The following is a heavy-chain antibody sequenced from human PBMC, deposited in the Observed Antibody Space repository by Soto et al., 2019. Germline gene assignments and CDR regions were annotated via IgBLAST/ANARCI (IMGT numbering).Heavy chain of an antibody. Sequence: PGESLKISCKGSGYSFTSYWIGWVGQMPGKGLEWMGIILPGDSNTRYSPSFQGQVTISADKSISTAYLQWSSLRASDTAMYYCALATSYWFFELWGRGTLVTVSS. V-gene: IGHV5-51*01. CDR2: ILPGDSNT. CDR1: GYSFTSYW. CDR3: ALATSYWFFEL. D-gene: IGHD3-3*02. J-gene: IGHJ2*01.